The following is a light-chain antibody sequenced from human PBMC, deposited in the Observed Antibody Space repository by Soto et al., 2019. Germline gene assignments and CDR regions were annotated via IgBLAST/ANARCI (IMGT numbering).Light chain of an antibody. CDR3: AAWDDSLNGGV. V-gene: IGLV1-44*01. Sequence: QSVLTQPPSASGTPGQRVTISCSGSSSNIGSNTVNWYQHLPGTAPKLLIYRDNQRPSGVPDRFSGSKSGTSASLAISGLQSEDETDYYCAAWDDSLNGGVFGGGTKVTVL. CDR2: RDN. J-gene: IGLJ3*02. CDR1: SSNIGSNT.